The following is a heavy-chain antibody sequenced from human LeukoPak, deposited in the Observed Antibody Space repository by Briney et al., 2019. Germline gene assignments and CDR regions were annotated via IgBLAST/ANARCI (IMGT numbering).Heavy chain of an antibody. D-gene: IGHD5-18*01. V-gene: IGHV4-59*01. CDR2: IYYSGST. Sequence: PSETLSLTCTVSGGSISSYYWSWIRQPPGKGLEWIGYIYYSGSTNYNPSLKSRVTISVDTSKNQFSLKLSSVTAADTAVYYCARGVRYSSDYAADYWGQGTLVTVSS. CDR3: ARGVRYSSDYAADY. CDR1: GGSISSYY. J-gene: IGHJ4*02.